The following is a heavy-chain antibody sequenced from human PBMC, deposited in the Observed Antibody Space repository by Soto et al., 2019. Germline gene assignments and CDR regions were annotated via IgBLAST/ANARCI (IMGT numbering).Heavy chain of an antibody. CDR1: GGSISNPSYY. J-gene: IGHJ5*01. D-gene: IGHD2-21*01. Sequence: PSETLSLTCTVSGGSISNPSYYWGWVRQPQGKGREWNGDIFYTGSTYYSPSLKRRVTITVDTSKEQYSLNLTSVTDATTAEYFCAGLTFRIAAASHRRSNWFGARAPGILVSAS. CDR2: IFYTGST. V-gene: IGHV4-39*01. CDR3: AGLTFRIAAASHRRSNWFGA.